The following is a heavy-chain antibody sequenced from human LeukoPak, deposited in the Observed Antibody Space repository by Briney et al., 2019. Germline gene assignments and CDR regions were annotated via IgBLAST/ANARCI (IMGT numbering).Heavy chain of an antibody. Sequence: SETLSLTCTVSGYSISSGYYWGWIRPPPGKGLEWIGSIYHSGSTYYNPSLKSRVTISVDTSKNQFSLKLSSVTAADTAVYYCARAYSSSHLDYWGQGTLVTVSS. D-gene: IGHD6-6*01. V-gene: IGHV4-38-2*02. CDR2: IYHSGST. CDR3: ARAYSSSHLDY. CDR1: GYSISSGYY. J-gene: IGHJ4*02.